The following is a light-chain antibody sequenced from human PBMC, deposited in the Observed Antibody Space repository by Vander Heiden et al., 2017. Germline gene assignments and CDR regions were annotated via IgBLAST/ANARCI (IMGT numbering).Light chain of an antibody. CDR3: CSFAGTTTPNYV. V-gene: IGLV2-23*02. CDR1: RSDVGSYNF. CDR2: EVT. J-gene: IGLJ1*01. Sequence: QSALTQPASVSGPPGQSLTISCTGTRSDVGSYNFFSWYQQHPGKAPKLMIYEVTKRPSGISSRFSGSKSGNTASLTISGLQVEDGADYYCCSFAGTTTPNYVFGTGTTVTVL.